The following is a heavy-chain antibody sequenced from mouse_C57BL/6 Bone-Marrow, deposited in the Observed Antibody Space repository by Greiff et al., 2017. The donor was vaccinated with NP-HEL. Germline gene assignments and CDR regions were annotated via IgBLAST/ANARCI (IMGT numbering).Heavy chain of an antibody. CDR2: IWTGGGT. CDR1: GFSLTSYA. D-gene: IGHD1-1*01. V-gene: IGHV2-9-1*01. CDR3: ARNLGHYYGSSYAMDY. J-gene: IGHJ4*01. Sequence: VQRVESGPGLVAPSQSLSITCTVSGFSLTSYAISWVRQPPGKGLEWLGVIWTGGGTNYNSALKSRLSISKDNSKSQVFLKMNSLQTDDTARYYCARNLGHYYGSSYAMDYWGQGTSVTVSS.